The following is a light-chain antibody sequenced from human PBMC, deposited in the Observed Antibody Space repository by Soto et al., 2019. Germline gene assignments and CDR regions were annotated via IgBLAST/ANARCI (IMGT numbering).Light chain of an antibody. CDR3: SSYTSSSTL. J-gene: IGLJ1*01. CDR1: SSDVGGYNY. CDR2: AVT. Sequence: QSALTQPTSVSGSPGQSITISCTGTSSDVGGYNYVSWYQQHPGKAPKLMIYAVTDRPSGVSSRFSGSKSGNTASVTISGFHAEDEADYYGSSYTSSSTLFGTGTKLTVL. V-gene: IGLV2-14*01.